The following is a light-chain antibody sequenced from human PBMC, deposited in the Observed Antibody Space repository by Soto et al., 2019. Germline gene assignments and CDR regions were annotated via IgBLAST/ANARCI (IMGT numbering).Light chain of an antibody. CDR1: ASDVGGYNY. V-gene: IGLV2-14*01. CDR2: AVS. Sequence: QSALTQPASVSGSPGQSITISCTGTASDVGGYNYVSWYQQHPGKAPKLMIHAVSNRPSGISSRFSGSKSGNTASLTISGLQSEDEADYFCCSYPRTTTYVFGTGTKVTVL. J-gene: IGLJ1*01. CDR3: CSYPRTTTYV.